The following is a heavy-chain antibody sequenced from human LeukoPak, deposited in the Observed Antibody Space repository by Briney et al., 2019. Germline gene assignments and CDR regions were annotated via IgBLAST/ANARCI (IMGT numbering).Heavy chain of an antibody. J-gene: IGHJ5*02. V-gene: IGHV1-69*13. Sequence: VASVTVSCKASGGTFSSYAISWVRQAPGQGLEWMGGIIPIFGTANYAQKFQGRVTITADESTSTAYMELSSLRSEDTAVYYCARDRSSSWLNWFDPWGQGTLVTVSS. CDR3: ARDRSSSWLNWFDP. CDR2: IIPIFGTA. D-gene: IGHD6-13*01. CDR1: GGTFSSYA.